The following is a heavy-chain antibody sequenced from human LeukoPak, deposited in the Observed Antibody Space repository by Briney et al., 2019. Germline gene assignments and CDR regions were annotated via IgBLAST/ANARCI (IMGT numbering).Heavy chain of an antibody. D-gene: IGHD1-14*01. CDR1: GFTFSNKW. CDR3: ARVGWEILNLHFDP. CDR2: IKKDGSQT. V-gene: IGHV3-7*03. J-gene: IGHJ5*02. Sequence: GGSLRLSCVGSGFTFSNKWMTWVRQAPGRGPEWVATIKKDGSQTYYVDSVKGRFTISRDNAQNSLYLQMNGLRVEDTAIYSCARVGWEILNLHFDPWGQGTLVTVSS.